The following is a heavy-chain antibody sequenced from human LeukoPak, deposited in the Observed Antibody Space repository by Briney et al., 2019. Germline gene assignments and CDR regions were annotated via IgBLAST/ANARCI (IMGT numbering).Heavy chain of an antibody. V-gene: IGHV3-74*01. CDR2: INSDGSST. J-gene: IGHJ6*04. CDR1: GFTFSRCW. Sequence: GGTLRLSCAASGFTFSRCWMHWVRQAPGKGLVWVSRINSDGSSTSYADSVKGRFTISRDNAKNSLYLQMNSLRAEDTAVYYCAELGITMIGGVWGKGTTVTISS. CDR3: AELGITMIGGV. D-gene: IGHD3-10*02.